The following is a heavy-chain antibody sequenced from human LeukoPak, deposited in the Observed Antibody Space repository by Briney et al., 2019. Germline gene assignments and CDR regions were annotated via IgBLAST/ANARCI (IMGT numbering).Heavy chain of an antibody. J-gene: IGHJ4*02. D-gene: IGHD6-13*01. CDR1: GFTFSSHS. Sequence: GGSLRLSCAASGFTFSSHSLMWVGQAPGKGLEWVSSISPDSGYIYYADSVKGRFTISRDNAENSLFLQMNSLGAEDTAVYYCAPFSAVTHYYFDYWGQGTLVTVSS. CDR2: ISPDSGYI. CDR3: APFSAVTHYYFDY. V-gene: IGHV3-21*01.